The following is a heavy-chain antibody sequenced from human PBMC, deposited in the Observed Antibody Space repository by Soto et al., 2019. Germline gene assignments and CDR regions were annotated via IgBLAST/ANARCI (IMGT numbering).Heavy chain of an antibody. CDR3: ARDRHLELPGFDYYYGMDV. CDR2: IIPIFGTA. J-gene: IGHJ6*02. V-gene: IGHV1-69*01. Sequence: QVQLVQSGAEVKKPGSSVKVSCKASGGTFSSYAISWVRQAPGQGLEWMGGIIPIFGTANYAQKFQGRVTITADESTSTAYMELSSLRSEDTAVYYCARDRHLELPGFDYYYGMDVWGQGTTVTVSS. D-gene: IGHD1-7*01. CDR1: GGTFSSYA.